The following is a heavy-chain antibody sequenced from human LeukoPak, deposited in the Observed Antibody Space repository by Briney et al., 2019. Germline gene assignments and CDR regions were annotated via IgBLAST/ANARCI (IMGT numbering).Heavy chain of an antibody. CDR1: GFTFSSYA. Sequence: PGGSLRLSCAASGFTFSSYAMSWVRQAPGKGLEWVSAISGSGFNTFYADSVKGRFTISRDNSKNTFFLQMNSLRAEDTAVYYCAKGRGYSGYDHYFDYWGQGTLVTVSS. CDR3: AKGRGYSGYDHYFDY. D-gene: IGHD5-12*01. V-gene: IGHV3-23*01. J-gene: IGHJ4*02. CDR2: ISGSGFNT.